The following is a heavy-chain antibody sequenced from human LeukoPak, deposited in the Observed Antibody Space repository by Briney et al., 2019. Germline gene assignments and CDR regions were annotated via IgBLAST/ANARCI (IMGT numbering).Heavy chain of an antibody. Sequence: ASVKVSCKASGYTFTSYDINWVRQATGQGLEWMGLMDPKTGSTGYAPKFKGRVTMTRDTSTSTAYLELSSLTSEDTAVYYCRVVRGVDPVDYWGQGTLVTVSS. J-gene: IGHJ4*02. CDR2: MDPKTGST. D-gene: IGHD3-10*01. CDR3: RVVRGVDPVDY. V-gene: IGHV1-8*01. CDR1: GYTFTSYD.